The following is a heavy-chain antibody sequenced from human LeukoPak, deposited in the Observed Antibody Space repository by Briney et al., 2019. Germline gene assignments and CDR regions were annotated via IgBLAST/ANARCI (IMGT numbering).Heavy chain of an antibody. Sequence: GASVKVSCKASGGTFSSYAISWVRQAPGQGLEWMGGIIPIFGTANYAQKFQGRVTITADKSTSTAYMELSSLRSEDTAVYYCARGKDWNDVGYYYYYYMDVWGKGTTVTVSS. V-gene: IGHV1-69*06. D-gene: IGHD1-1*01. CDR1: GGTFSSYA. J-gene: IGHJ6*03. CDR3: ARGKDWNDVGYYYYYYMDV. CDR2: IIPIFGTA.